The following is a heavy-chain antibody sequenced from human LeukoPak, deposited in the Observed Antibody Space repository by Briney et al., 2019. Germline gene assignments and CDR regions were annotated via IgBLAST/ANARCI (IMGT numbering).Heavy chain of an antibody. CDR1: GFTFSDFT. J-gene: IGHJ3*02. CDR3: ASKGLVGSTNAFDI. CDR2: ISSSSSTYI. Sequence: GGSLRLSCVGSGFTFSDFTINWVRQTPGKGLEWVSCISSSSSTYIYYADSVKGRFTISRDNAKNSVYLEMNSLRAEDTAVYYCASKGLVGSTNAFDIWGQGTMVTVSS. D-gene: IGHD2-15*01. V-gene: IGHV3-21*06.